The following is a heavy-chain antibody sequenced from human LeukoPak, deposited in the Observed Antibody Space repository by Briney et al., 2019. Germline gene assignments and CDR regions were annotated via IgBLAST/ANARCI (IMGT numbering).Heavy chain of an antibody. CDR2: ISSSSSYT. J-gene: IGHJ3*02. CDR1: GFTFSDYY. V-gene: IGHV3-11*06. D-gene: IGHD2-15*01. Sequence: GGSLRLSCAASGFTFSDYYMSWIRQAPGKGLEWVSYISSSSSYTNYADSVKGRFTISRDNAKNSLYLQMNSLRAEDTAVYYCARSRYCSGGNCYLDAFDIWGQGTMVTVSS. CDR3: ARSRYCSGGNCYLDAFDI.